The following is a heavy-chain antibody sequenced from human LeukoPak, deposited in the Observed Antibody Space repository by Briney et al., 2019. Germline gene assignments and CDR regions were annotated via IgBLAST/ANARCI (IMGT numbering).Heavy chain of an antibody. CDR3: APRPPYDSSGYYLSRRDY. V-gene: IGHV3-53*01. D-gene: IGHD3-22*01. J-gene: IGHJ4*02. CDR1: GFTVSSYY. CDR2: IYTGGGR. Sequence: GGSLRLSCAASGFTVSSYYMNWVRQAPGKELEWVSVIYTGGGRYYADSVRGRFTISRDSSKNTLYLQMNSLRAGDAAVYYCAPRPPYDSSGYYLSRRDYWGQGTLVTVSS.